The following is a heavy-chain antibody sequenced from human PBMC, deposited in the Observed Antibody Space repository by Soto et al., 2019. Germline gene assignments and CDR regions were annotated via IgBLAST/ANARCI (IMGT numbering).Heavy chain of an antibody. CDR1: GYTFTNHG. D-gene: IGHD2-8*01. V-gene: IGHV1-18*01. J-gene: IGHJ4*02. CDR3: AKARPRLPQALDGVY. CDR2: ISAYTDNT. Sequence: QVQLVQSGAEVKKPGASVKVSCKTSGYTFTNHGISWVRQAPGQGLEWMGWISAYTDNTDYAQKFQGRVTMTTDKLTSTAYMELRSLTSDDTAVYYCAKARPRLPQALDGVYWGQGTLVTVSS.